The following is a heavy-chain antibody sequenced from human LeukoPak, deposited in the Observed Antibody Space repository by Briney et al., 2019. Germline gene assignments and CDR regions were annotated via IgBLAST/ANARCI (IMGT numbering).Heavy chain of an antibody. CDR2: IYHSGST. CDR3: ARQGLRDPTYYYYYMDV. J-gene: IGHJ6*03. V-gene: IGHV4-4*02. D-gene: IGHD3-10*01. Sequence: SETLSLTCAVSGGSISSSNWWNWVRQPPGKGLEWIGQIYHSGSTNYNPSLKTRVTISVDTSKNQFSLKLSSVTAADTAVYYCARQGLRDPTYYYYYMDVWGKGTTVTISS. CDR1: GGSISSSNW.